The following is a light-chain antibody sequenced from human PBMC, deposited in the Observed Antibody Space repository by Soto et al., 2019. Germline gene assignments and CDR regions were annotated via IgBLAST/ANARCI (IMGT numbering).Light chain of an antibody. V-gene: IGKV1-16*01. CDR1: QAITDY. CDR2: AAS. J-gene: IGKJ1*01. Sequence: DIQMTQSPSSLSASVGERVTITCRASQAITDYLAWFQQRPGEAPKSLIYAASSLQSGVPSRFSGSGSGTVFTLTINNIQPEDFATYCCQQYRTYPWTFGPGTTVDIK. CDR3: QQYRTYPWT.